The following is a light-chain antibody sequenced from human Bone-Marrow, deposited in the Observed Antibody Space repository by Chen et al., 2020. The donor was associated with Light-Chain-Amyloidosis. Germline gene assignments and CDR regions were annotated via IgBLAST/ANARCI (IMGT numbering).Light chain of an antibody. Sequence: SYVLTQPPSVSAAPGRTASLTCGGHNIGINTVHWYQQKPGQAPVMVVYDGFDRPSGIPERFSGSKSANTATLRISGVEVGDEADYFCQVWDSGDLVVFGAGTKLTVL. V-gene: IGLV3-21*03. CDR2: DGF. J-gene: IGLJ2*01. CDR3: QVWDSGDLVV. CDR1: NIGINT.